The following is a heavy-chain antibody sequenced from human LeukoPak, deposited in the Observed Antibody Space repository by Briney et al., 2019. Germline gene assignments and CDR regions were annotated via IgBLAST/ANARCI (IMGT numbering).Heavy chain of an antibody. CDR2: IKRDGSK. CDR1: GFTFSSYW. CDR3: ARAPSEIGSYYPEYFRH. V-gene: IGHV3-74*01. D-gene: IGHD3-10*01. J-gene: IGHJ1*01. Sequence: GGSLRLSCAASGFTFSSYWMHWVRHAPGKGLVWVSRIKRDGSKRYAESVKGRFTISRDNAKNTVSLQMTSLRAEDTGVYYCARAPSEIGSYYPEYFRHWGQGTLVIVSS.